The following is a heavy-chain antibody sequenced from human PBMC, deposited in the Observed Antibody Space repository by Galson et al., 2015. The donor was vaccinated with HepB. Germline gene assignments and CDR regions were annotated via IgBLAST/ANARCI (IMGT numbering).Heavy chain of an antibody. CDR2: IRSKANSYAT. V-gene: IGHV3-73*01. Sequence: SLRLSCAASGFTFSGSAMHWVRQASGKGLEWVGRIRSKANSYATAYAASVKGRFTISRDDSKNTAYLQMNSLKTEDTAVYYCAKLGLDAFDIWGQGTMVTVSS. J-gene: IGHJ3*02. CDR3: AKLGLDAFDI. CDR1: GFTFSGSA. D-gene: IGHD1-26*01.